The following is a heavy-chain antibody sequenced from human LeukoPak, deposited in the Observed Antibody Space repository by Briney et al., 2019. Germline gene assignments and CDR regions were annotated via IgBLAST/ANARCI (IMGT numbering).Heavy chain of an antibody. J-gene: IGHJ3*02. CDR3: ARSRSSWQIVGPDAFYI. CDR1: GFTFSTYA. V-gene: IGHV3-30*04. Sequence: PGRSLRLSCAASGFTFSTYAMHWVRQAPGKGLEWVVVISDDGSNKYYADSVKGRLTISRDNSKNTLYLQMNSLRAEDTALYYCARSRSSWQIVGPDAFYIWGQGTMVTVSS. D-gene: IGHD6-13*01. CDR2: ISDDGSNK.